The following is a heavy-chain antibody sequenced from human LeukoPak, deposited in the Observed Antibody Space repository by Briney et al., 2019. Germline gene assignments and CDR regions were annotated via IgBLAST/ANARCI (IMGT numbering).Heavy chain of an antibody. V-gene: IGHV1-18*04. CDR3: ARDGAAASLKRLSRPNDWFDP. CDR1: GYSFTSNY. Sequence: ASVKVSCKASGYSFTSNYIHWVRQAPGQGLEWMGWISAYNGNTNYAQKLQGRVTITTDTSTSTAYMELRSLRSDDTAVYYCARDGAAASLKRLSRPNDWFDPWGQGTLVTVSS. D-gene: IGHD3-16*02. J-gene: IGHJ5*02. CDR2: ISAYNGNT.